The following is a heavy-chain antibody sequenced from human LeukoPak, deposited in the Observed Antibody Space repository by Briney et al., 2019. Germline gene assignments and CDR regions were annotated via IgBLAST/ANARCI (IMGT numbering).Heavy chain of an antibody. CDR3: ARVPGLWLTFDY. Sequence: ASVKVSCKASGYTFTSFDISWVRQAPGQGLEWMGWISVYNGDTNYAQKLQDRVTMTTDTSTSTAYMELSSLRSEDTAVYYCARVPGLWLTFDYWGQGTLVTVSS. D-gene: IGHD5-18*01. CDR2: ISVYNGDT. J-gene: IGHJ4*02. V-gene: IGHV1-18*01. CDR1: GYTFTSFD.